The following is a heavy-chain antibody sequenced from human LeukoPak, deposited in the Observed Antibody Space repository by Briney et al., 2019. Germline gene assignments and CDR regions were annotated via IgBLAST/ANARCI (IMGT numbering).Heavy chain of an antibody. CDR1: GFTFSSYW. CDR2: IKEDGSDK. CDR3: ARVDWASYSYGSGSYLKGFDP. J-gene: IGHJ5*02. V-gene: IGHV3-7*01. Sequence: GGSLRLSCAASGFTFSSYWMSWVRQAPEKGLEWVANIKEDGSDKYYVDSVKGRFTISRDNAKNSLYLQMNSLRVEDTAVYYCARVDWASYSYGSGSYLKGFDPWGQGTLVTVSS. D-gene: IGHD3-10*01.